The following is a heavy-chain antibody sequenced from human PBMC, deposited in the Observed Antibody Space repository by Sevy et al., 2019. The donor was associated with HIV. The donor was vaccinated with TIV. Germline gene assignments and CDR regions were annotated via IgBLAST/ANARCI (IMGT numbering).Heavy chain of an antibody. V-gene: IGHV3-30*18. CDR2: MLYDGSNE. J-gene: IGHJ4*02. D-gene: IGHD2-15*01. Sequence: GGSLRLSCAASGFTFSHYAMHWVRQAPGKGLEWVAVMLYDGSNEVYADSVKGRFTMSRDNSKNTLYLQMNSLRDEDTAIYYCAKTGSSFYSGPYFLDNWGQGILVNVSS. CDR1: GFTFSHYA. CDR3: AKTGSSFYSGPYFLDN.